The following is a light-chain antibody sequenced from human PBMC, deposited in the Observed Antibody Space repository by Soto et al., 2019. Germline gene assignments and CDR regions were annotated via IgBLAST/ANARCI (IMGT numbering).Light chain of an antibody. CDR3: SSFTSSTSTLGV. Sequence: QSALTQPASVSGSPGQSITISCTGTSSDVGGYNYVSWYQQYPGKAPKLIIYEVSNRPSGVSNRFSGSKSGNTDSLTISGLQAEDEADYYCSSFTSSTSTLGVFGGGTQLTVL. J-gene: IGLJ3*02. CDR1: SSDVGGYNY. CDR2: EVS. V-gene: IGLV2-14*01.